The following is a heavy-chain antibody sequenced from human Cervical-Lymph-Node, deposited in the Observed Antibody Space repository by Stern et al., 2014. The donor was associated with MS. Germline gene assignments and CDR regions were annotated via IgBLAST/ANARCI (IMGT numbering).Heavy chain of an antibody. D-gene: IGHD2/OR15-2a*01. J-gene: IGHJ4*01. CDR3: AKDKGMFFL. Sequence: QVQLEESGPGLVKPSGTLSLTCTVSGGSITNYYLSWIRQPPGKGLEWVGYIYYSGSTNYNPSPESRRSISVDTSKNQFSLKLSSVTAADTAVYYCAKDKGMFFLWGQGTLVTVSS. CDR2: IYYSGST. V-gene: IGHV4-59*01. CDR1: GGSITNYY.